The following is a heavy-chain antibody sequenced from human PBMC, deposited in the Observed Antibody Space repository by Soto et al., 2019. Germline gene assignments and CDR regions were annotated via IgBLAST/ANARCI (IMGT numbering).Heavy chain of an antibody. D-gene: IGHD3-3*01. Sequence: SETLSLTCTVSGGSISSYYWSWIRQPPGKGLEWIGYIYYSGSTNYSPSLKSRVTISVDTSKNQFSLKLSSVTAADTAVYYCARGFVYYDFWSGYYGNGYFDYWGQGTLVTVSS. J-gene: IGHJ4*02. CDR2: IYYSGST. CDR3: ARGFVYYDFWSGYYGNGYFDY. V-gene: IGHV4-59*01. CDR1: GGSISSYY.